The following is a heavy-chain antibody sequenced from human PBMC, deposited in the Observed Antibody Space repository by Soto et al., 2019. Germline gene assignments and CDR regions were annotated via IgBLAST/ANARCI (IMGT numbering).Heavy chain of an antibody. J-gene: IGHJ4*02. CDR3: ATAGYYDSSGYAPIFDY. Sequence: ASVKVSCKVSGYTLTELSMHWVRQAPGKGLEWMGGFDPEDGETIYAQKFQGRVTMTEDTSTDTAYMELSSLRSEDTAVYYCATAGYYDSSGYAPIFDYWGQGTLVTVSS. D-gene: IGHD3-22*01. CDR1: GYTLTELS. V-gene: IGHV1-24*01. CDR2: FDPEDGET.